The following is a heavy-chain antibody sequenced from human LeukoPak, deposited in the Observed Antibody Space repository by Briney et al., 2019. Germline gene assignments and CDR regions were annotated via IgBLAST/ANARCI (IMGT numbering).Heavy chain of an antibody. Sequence: RESGPALVKPTQTLTLTCSFSGFSLSTSGMCVSWIRQPPGKALEWLARIDWDDDKFYSTSLKTRLTISEDTSKNQVVLTMTSMDPVDTATYYCARTHSSTYHFDFWGQGTLVTVSS. J-gene: IGHJ4*02. CDR3: ARTHSSTYHFDF. CDR1: GFSLSTSGMC. V-gene: IGHV2-70*17. CDR2: IDWDDDK. D-gene: IGHD2/OR15-2a*01.